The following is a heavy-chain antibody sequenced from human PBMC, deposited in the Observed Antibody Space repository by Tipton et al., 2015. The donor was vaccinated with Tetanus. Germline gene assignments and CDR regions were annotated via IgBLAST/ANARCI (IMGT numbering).Heavy chain of an antibody. Sequence: QLVQSGAEVKKPGSSVKVSRKASGGTFSSYAISWVRQAPGQGLEWMGGIIPIFGTANYAQKFQGRVTITADESTSTAYMELSSLRSEDTAVYYCARLRENIVVVVAADNWYFDLWGRGTLVTVSS. CDR3: ARLRENIVVVVAADNWYFDL. CDR2: IIPIFGTA. D-gene: IGHD2-15*01. J-gene: IGHJ2*01. V-gene: IGHV1-69*01. CDR1: GGTFSSYA.